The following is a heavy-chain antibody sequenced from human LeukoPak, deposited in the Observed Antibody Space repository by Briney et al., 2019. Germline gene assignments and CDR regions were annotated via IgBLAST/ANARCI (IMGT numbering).Heavy chain of an antibody. D-gene: IGHD5-18*01. CDR3: ARALAPRIQLWEPQSYYYYYMDV. CDR2: LNSDGSST. V-gene: IGHV3-74*01. CDR1: GFTFSNYW. J-gene: IGHJ6*03. Sequence: GGSLRLSCAASGFTFSNYWMHWVRQAPGKGLVWVSRLNSDGSSTNYADSVKGRFTISRDNAKNSLYLQMNSLRAEDTAVYYCARALAPRIQLWEPQSYYYYYMDVWGKGTTVTVSS.